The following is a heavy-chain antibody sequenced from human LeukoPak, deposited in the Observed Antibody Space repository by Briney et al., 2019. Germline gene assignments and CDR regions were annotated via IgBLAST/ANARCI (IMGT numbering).Heavy chain of an antibody. CDR1: GGSFSGYY. J-gene: IGHJ6*03. CDR3: ARLDIVVVPAASQYYYYMDV. D-gene: IGHD2-2*01. V-gene: IGHV4-34*01. Sequence: SETLSLTCAVYGGSFSGYYWSWIRQPPGKGLEWIGEINHSGSTNYNPSLKSRVTISVDTSKNQFSLKLSSVTAADTAVYYCARLDIVVVPAASQYYYYMDVWGKGTTVTVSS. CDR2: INHSGST.